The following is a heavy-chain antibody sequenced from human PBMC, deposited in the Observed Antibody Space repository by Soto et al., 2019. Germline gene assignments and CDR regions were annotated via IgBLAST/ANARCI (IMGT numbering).Heavy chain of an antibody. CDR3: AGDTYGMDV. CDR2: IHYSGTT. J-gene: IGHJ6*02. Sequence: LTCAVYGGSFSGYYWSWVRQPPGKGLEWIGSIHYSGTTHYNPSLESRVTISADRAKNQFSLKLNSVTAADTAVYYCAGDTYGMDVWGQGTTVTVSS. CDR1: GGSFSGYY. V-gene: IGHV4-59*01.